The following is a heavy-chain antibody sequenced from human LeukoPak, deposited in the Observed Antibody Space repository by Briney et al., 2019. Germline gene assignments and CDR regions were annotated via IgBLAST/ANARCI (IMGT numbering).Heavy chain of an antibody. CDR3: ARELYYYDSSAI. CDR1: GGSISSGGYY. J-gene: IGHJ3*02. CDR2: IYYSGST. V-gene: IGHV4-31*03. Sequence: SETLSLTCTVSGGSISSGGYYWSWIRQHPGKGLEWIGYIYYSGSTYYNPSLKSRVTISVDTSKNQFSLKLSSVTAADTAVYYCARELYYYDSSAIWGQGTMVTVSS. D-gene: IGHD3-22*01.